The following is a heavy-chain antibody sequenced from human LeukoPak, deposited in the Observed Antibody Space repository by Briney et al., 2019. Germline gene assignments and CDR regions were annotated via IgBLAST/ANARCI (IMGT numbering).Heavy chain of an antibody. V-gene: IGHV4-59*12. CDR3: ARGPTISETGYFDY. J-gene: IGHJ4*03. Sequence: PSETLSLTCTVSGGSISSYYWSWIRQPPGKGLEWIGYIYYSGSTNYNPSLKSRVTISVDTPKNQFSLKVTSLTAADTAVYFCARGPTISETGYFDYWGQGTLVAVSS. CDR2: IYYSGST. CDR1: GGSISSYY. D-gene: IGHD1-1*01.